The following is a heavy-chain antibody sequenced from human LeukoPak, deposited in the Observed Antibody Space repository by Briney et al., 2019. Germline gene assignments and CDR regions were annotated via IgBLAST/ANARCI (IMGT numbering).Heavy chain of an antibody. CDR1: DITFSSYG. V-gene: IGHV3-30*18. J-gene: IGHJ4*02. Sequence: PGGLLRSSGGASDITFSSYGMHLVRKAPGKGLWWVAVISYDGSNNYYADSVKGRFTISRDNSKNTLYLQMNSLRAEDTAVYYCAKDLPYALDYWGQGTLVTVSS. CDR3: AKDLPYALDY. CDR2: ISYDGSNN. D-gene: IGHD2-2*01.